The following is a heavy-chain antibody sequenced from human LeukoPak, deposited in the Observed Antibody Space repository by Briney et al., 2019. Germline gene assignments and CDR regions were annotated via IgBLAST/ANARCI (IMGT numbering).Heavy chain of an antibody. CDR2: INPNSGGS. CDR1: GYTFTCYY. CDR3: ARERSSGSYFSY. J-gene: IGHJ4*02. D-gene: IGHD1-26*01. V-gene: IGHV1-2*02. Sequence: ASVKVSCKASGYTFTCYYMHWVRQASGQGLEGMGWINPNSGGSNYAQKFQGRVTMTRDTSISTAYMELSRLRSDDTAVYYCARERSSGSYFSYWGQGTLVTVSS.